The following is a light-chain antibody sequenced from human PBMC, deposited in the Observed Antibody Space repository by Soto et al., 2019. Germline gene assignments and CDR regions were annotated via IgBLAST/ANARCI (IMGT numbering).Light chain of an antibody. CDR1: QRVSVSQ. J-gene: IGKJ5*01. V-gene: IGKV3-20*01. Sequence: EIVLTQSPGTLSLSPGERATLSCRTTQRVSVSQLAWYQQKPGQAPRLLIYDASNRATGIPARFSGSGSGTVFTLTIGSLQSEDFAVYYCQHYHGWPITFGQGTRLEIK. CDR3: QHYHGWPIT. CDR2: DAS.